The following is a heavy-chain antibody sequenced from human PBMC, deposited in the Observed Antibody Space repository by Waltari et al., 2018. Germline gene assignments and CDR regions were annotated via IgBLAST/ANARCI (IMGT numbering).Heavy chain of an antibody. V-gene: IGHV4-38-2*01. CDR1: GYSFSDRYY. J-gene: IGHJ4*02. D-gene: IGHD3-3*01. CDR2: IHRSRRT. CDR3: ARQGRTISGPESFFDY. Sequence: QVQLRESGPGLVKPSETLSLTCVVSGYSFSDRYYWAWIRQPPGKGLEWIGSIHRSRRTYDSPSLKSRVTMSVDPPNNFFSLRLNSVTAADTAVYYCARQGRTISGPESFFDYWGQGIPVTVSS.